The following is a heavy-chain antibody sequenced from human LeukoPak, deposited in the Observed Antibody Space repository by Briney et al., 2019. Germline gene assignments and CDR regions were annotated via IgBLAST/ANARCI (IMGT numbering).Heavy chain of an antibody. CDR2: IIPIFGTA. V-gene: IGHV1-69*05. CDR1: GGTFSSYA. CDR3: AVPEGTTVTGY. D-gene: IGHD4-17*01. Sequence: SVKVSCKASGGTFSSYAISWVRQAPGRGLEWMGRIIPIFGTANYAQKFQGRVTITTDESTSTAYMELSSLRSEDTAVYYCAVPEGTTVTGYWGQGTLVTVSS. J-gene: IGHJ4*02.